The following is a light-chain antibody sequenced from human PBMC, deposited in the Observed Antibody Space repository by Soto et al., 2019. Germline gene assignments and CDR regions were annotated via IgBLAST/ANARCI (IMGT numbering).Light chain of an antibody. J-gene: IGLJ2*01. CDR2: QVT. V-gene: IGLV2-8*01. CDR1: TRDIAGYNY. CDR3: TSFAGMNNFVV. Sequence: QSVLTQPASVSGSLGQSITISCTGTTRDIAGYNYISWYQQLPGKAPKLMIYQVTIRPSGVPDRFSGSKSGNTASLTVSGLQAEDEADYYCTSFAGMNNFVVFGGGTKLTVL.